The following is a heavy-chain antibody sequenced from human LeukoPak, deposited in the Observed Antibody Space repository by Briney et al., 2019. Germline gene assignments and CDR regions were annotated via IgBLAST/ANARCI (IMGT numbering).Heavy chain of an antibody. D-gene: IGHD3-16*01. V-gene: IGHV1-18*01. CDR3: ARALVMAPFDY. Sequence: ASVKVSCKASGYTFTNYGISWVRQAPGQGLEWMGWISAYKDNTNYTQKLQGRVTMTTDTSTSRVYMELRSLRSDDTAVYYCARALVMAPFDYWGQGTLVTVSS. CDR2: ISAYKDNT. J-gene: IGHJ4*02. CDR1: GYTFTNYG.